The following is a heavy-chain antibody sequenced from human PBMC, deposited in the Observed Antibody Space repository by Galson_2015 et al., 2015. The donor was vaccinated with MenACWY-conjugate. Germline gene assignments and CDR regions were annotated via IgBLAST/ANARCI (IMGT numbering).Heavy chain of an antibody. CDR3: AKAPGSSGSREACVHDL. J-gene: IGHJ1*01. CDR2: ISRSGDTT. Sequence: SLRLSCAASGFTFSSYAMSWVRQSPEKGLEWVSGISRSGDTTYYADSVKGRFTISREYSKNTLYLQMNRLRGEDTAVYYCAKAPGSSGSREACVHDLWGRGTLVTVSS. D-gene: IGHD6-19*01. V-gene: IGHV3-23*01. CDR1: GFTFSSYA.